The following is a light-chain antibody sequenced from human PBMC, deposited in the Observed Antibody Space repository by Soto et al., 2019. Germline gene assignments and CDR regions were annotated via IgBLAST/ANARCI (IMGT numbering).Light chain of an antibody. CDR2: EAS. CDR3: SSYGGSSTQV. V-gene: IGLV2-23*01. CDR1: SSDVGSYNL. Sequence: QTVLTQPASVSGSPGQSITISCTGTSSDVGSYNLVSWFQQRPGKAPKLMIYEASKRPSGVSNRFSGSKSGKTASLTISGLQAEDEADYYCSSYGGSSTQVFGGGTKVTVL. J-gene: IGLJ3*02.